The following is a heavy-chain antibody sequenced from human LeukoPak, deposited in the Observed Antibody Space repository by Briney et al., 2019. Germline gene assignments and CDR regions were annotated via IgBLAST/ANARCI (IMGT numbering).Heavy chain of an antibody. J-gene: IGHJ6*03. CDR1: GGSISSGSYY. V-gene: IGHV4-61*02. CDR2: IYTSGST. CDR3: ARDGWGSSPYYMDV. Sequence: SETLSLTCTVSGGSISSGSYYWSWIRQPAGKGLEWIGRIYTSGSTNYNPSLKSRVTISVDTSKNQFSLKLSSVTAADTAVYYCARDGWGSSPYYMDVWGKGTTVTVSS. D-gene: IGHD6-13*01.